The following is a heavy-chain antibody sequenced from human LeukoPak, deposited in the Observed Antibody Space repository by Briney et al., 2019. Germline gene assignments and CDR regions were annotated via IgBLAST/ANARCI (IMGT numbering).Heavy chain of an antibody. D-gene: IGHD5-18*01. CDR1: GGTFSSYA. CDR2: IIPIFGTA. V-gene: IGHV1-69*01. Sequence: SSVKVSCKASGGTFSSYAISWVRQAPGQGLEWMGGIIPIFGTANYAQKFQGRVTITADESTSTAYMELSSLRSEDTAVYYCARDGYSYGNKYYFDYWGQGTLVTVSS. CDR3: ARDGYSYGNKYYFDY. J-gene: IGHJ4*02.